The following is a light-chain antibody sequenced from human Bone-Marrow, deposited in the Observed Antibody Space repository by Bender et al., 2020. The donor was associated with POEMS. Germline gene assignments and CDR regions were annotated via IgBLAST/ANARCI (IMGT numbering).Light chain of an antibody. Sequence: QSVLTQPPSASGTPGRRVTISCSGSGSNIGGYPVNWYQQLPGTAARLMIYEVTRRPSGVSNRFSGSKSGNTASLTISGLQAEDEALYYCSSYAISSTLFGGGTKLTVL. V-gene: IGLV2-14*01. CDR2: EVT. J-gene: IGLJ2*01. CDR1: GSNIGGYP. CDR3: SSYAISSTL.